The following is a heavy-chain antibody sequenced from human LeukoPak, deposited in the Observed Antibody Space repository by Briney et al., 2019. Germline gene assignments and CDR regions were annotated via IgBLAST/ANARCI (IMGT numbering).Heavy chain of an antibody. Sequence: GASVKVSCKASGYSNTDYYIHWVRQAPGQGLEWMGWINPNSGGTKYAQKLQGRVTMTTDTSTSTAYMELRSLRSDDTAVYYCAREGTYYYDSSGYYYDYWGQGTLVTVSS. CDR3: AREGTYYYDSSGYYYDY. CDR1: GYSNTDYY. CDR2: INPNSGGT. V-gene: IGHV1-2*02. J-gene: IGHJ4*02. D-gene: IGHD3-22*01.